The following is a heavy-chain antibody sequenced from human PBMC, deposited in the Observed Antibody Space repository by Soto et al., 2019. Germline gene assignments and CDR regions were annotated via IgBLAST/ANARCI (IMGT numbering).Heavy chain of an antibody. CDR1: GFTVSSNY. CDR3: ARTVGSCEYFDY. CDR2: IYSGGST. D-gene: IGHD2-15*01. V-gene: IGHV3-66*01. Sequence: GGSLRLSCAASGFTVSSNYMSWVRQAPGKGLEWVSVIYSGGSTYYADSVKGRFTISRDNSKNTLYLQMNSLRAEDTAVYYCARTVGSCEYFDYWGQGTLVTVSS. J-gene: IGHJ4*02.